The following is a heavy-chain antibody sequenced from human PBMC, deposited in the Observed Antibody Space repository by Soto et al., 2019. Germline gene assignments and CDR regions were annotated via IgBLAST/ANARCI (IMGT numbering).Heavy chain of an antibody. CDR1: GGSFSGYY. Sequence: LSLTCAVYGGSFSGYYWSWIRQPPGKGLEWIGYIYYSGSTNYNPSLKSRVTISVDTSKNQFSLKLSSVTAADTAVYYCARDIVGAVWGQGTLVTVSS. D-gene: IGHD1-26*01. J-gene: IGHJ4*01. CDR2: IYYSGST. CDR3: ARDIVGAV. V-gene: IGHV4-59*01.